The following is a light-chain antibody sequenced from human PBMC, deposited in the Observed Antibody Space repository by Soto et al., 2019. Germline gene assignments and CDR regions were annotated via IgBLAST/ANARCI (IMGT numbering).Light chain of an antibody. CDR2: GAS. J-gene: IGKJ1*01. CDR3: QQYGSSPRT. Sequence: EILLTQSPGTLSLSPGERATRSCRSSQSVSSSYLAWYQQKPGQAPRLLIYGASSRATGIPDRFSGSGSGTDFTLTISRLEPEDFAVYYCQQYGSSPRTFGQGTKVDIK. V-gene: IGKV3-20*01. CDR1: QSVSSSY.